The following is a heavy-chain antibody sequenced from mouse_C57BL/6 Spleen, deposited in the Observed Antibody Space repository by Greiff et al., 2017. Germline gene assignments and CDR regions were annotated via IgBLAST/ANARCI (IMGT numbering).Heavy chain of an antibody. CDR1: GFSLTSYG. J-gene: IGHJ4*01. CDR3: ARTAYYSNYYAMDY. V-gene: IGHV2-2*01. Sequence: VKVVESGPGLVQPSQSLSITCTVSGFSLTSYGVHWVRQSAGKGLEWLGGLWSGGSTDYNAAFISRLSISKDNSKSQVFFKMNSLQADDTAIYYCARTAYYSNYYAMDYWGQGTSVTVSS. CDR2: LWSGGST. D-gene: IGHD2-5*01.